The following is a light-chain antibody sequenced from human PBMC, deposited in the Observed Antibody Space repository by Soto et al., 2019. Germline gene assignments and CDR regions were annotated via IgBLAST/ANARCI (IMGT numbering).Light chain of an antibody. J-gene: IGLJ1*01. V-gene: IGLV1-44*01. CDR2: NTN. CDR1: SSNIGTSS. CDR3: AAWDDSLNGHV. Sequence: QSVLTQPHSASGTPGQRVTISCSGSSSNIGTSSVHWFQQLPGTAPKLLISNTNQRPSGVPERFSGSKSGTSASLAISGLQSEDEADYYCAAWDDSLNGHVFGTGTKLTVL.